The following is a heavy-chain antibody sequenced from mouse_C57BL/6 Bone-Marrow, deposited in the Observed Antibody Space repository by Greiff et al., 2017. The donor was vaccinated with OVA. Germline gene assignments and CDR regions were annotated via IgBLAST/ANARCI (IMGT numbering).Heavy chain of an antibody. Sequence: QVQLQQSGAELARPGASVKLSCKASGYTFTSYGISWVKQRTGQGLEWIGEIYPRSGNTYYNEKFKGKATLTADKSSSTAYMGLRSLTSEDSAVYFCYYGSSLYAMDYWGQGTSVTVST. CDR2: IYPRSGNT. J-gene: IGHJ4*01. CDR3: YYGSSLYAMDY. CDR1: GYTFTSYG. V-gene: IGHV1-81*01. D-gene: IGHD1-1*01.